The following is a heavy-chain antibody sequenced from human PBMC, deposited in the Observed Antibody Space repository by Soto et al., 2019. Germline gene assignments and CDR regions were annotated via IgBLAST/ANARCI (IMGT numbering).Heavy chain of an antibody. J-gene: IGHJ6*02. Sequence: QVQMVQSGAEVKKPGSSVKVSCKASGGTFSSYAISWVRQAPGQGLEWMGGIIPIFGTANYAQKFQGRVTITADESTSTAYMELSSLRSEDTAVYYCARETTAPLKESRSEGYYGMDVWGQGPTVTVSS. CDR3: ARETTAPLKESRSEGYYGMDV. CDR1: GGTFSSYA. CDR2: IIPIFGTA. V-gene: IGHV1-69*12. D-gene: IGHD4-17*01.